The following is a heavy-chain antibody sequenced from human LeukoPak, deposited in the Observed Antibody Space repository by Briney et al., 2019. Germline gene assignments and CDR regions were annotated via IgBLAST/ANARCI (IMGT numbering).Heavy chain of an antibody. J-gene: IGHJ4*02. CDR2: IYHSGST. D-gene: IGHD6-13*01. CDR3: ASAEPRGSNWYPY. Sequence: PSGTLSLTCAVSGGSISSNNWWWSWVRQPPGKGLEWIGEIYHSGSTNYNPSLKSRVTISVDKSNNQFSLKLSSVTAADTAVYYCASAEPRGSNWYPYWGQGILVTVSS. CDR1: GGSISSNNW. V-gene: IGHV4-4*02.